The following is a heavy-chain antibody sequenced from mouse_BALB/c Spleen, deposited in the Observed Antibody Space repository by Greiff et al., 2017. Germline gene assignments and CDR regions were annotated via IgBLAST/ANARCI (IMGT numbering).Heavy chain of an antibody. CDR1: GFTFSDYY. CDR2: ISDGGSYT. CDR3: ARGEYGNYRVAY. V-gene: IGHV5-4*02. Sequence: EVKLVESGGGLVKPGGSLKLSCAASGFTFSDYYMYWVRQTPEKRLEWVATISDGGSYTYYPDSVKGRFTISRDNAKNNLYLPMSSLKSEDTAMYYCARGEYGNYRVAYWGQGTLVTVSA. D-gene: IGHD2-10*02. J-gene: IGHJ3*01.